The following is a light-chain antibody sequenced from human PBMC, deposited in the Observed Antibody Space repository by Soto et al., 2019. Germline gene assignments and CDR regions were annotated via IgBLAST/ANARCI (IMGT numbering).Light chain of an antibody. J-gene: IGKJ5*01. Sequence: EIRMTQSAGTLSVSPGERATLSCRAAQGVTTNFAWYQQKSGQSPRLLIYDVSNRATGVPARFSGSGSETEFTLTISGLRSEDSAVYFCQQYNNWPFSFGQGTRLEIK. CDR1: QGVTTN. CDR3: QQYNNWPFS. V-gene: IGKV3-15*01. CDR2: DVS.